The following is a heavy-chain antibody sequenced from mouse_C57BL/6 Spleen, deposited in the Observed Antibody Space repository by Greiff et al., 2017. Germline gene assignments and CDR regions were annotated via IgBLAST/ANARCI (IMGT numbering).Heavy chain of an antibody. CDR3: AGKFTTVVGGCGWYFDD. D-gene: IGHD1-1*01. CDR1: GFTFSDYG. Sequence: EVQLVESGGGLVKPGGSLKLSCAASGFTFSDYGMHWVRQAPEKGLEWVAYISSGSSTIYYADTVKGRFTISRDNAKNTLFLQMTSLRSEDTARYYCAGKFTTVVGGCGWYFDDWGTGTTVTVSS. CDR2: ISSGSSTI. V-gene: IGHV5-17*01. J-gene: IGHJ1*03.